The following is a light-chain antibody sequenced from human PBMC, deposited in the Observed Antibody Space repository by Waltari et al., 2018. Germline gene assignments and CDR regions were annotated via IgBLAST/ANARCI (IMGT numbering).Light chain of an antibody. Sequence: DNVMTQSPLPMPVTPGEPASISCRSSQSLLHSNGYNYLDWYLQKPGQSPQLLIYLGSNRASGVPDRFSGSGSGTDFTLKISRVEAEDVGVYYCIQALQTPLTFGPGTKVDI. V-gene: IGKV2-28*01. CDR2: LGS. CDR1: QSLLHSNGYNY. J-gene: IGKJ3*01. CDR3: IQALQTPLT.